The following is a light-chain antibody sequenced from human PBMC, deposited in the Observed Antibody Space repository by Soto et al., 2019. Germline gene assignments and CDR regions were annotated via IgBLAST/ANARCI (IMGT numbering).Light chain of an antibody. CDR1: QSISSY. J-gene: IGKJ4*01. CDR2: AAS. V-gene: IGKV1-39*01. CDR3: QQSYSTPLT. Sequence: DIQMPQSPSSLSASVGDRVTITCRASQSISSYLNWYQQKPGKAPKLLIYAASSLQSEVPSRFSGSGSGTDFTLTISSLQPEDFATYYCQQSYSTPLTVGGGTKVEIK.